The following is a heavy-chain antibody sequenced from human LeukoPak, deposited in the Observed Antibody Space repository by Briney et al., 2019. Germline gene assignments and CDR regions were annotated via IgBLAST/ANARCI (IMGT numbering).Heavy chain of an antibody. J-gene: IGHJ6*03. CDR3: AREDWLSSNYYYYMDV. CDR2: ISAYNGNT. CDR1: GYTFTGYY. D-gene: IGHD3-9*01. Sequence: AASVKVSCKASGYTFTGYYMHWVRQAPGQGLEWMGWISAYNGNTNYAQKLQGRVTMTTDTSTSTAYMELRSLRSDDTAVYYCAREDWLSSNYYYYMDVWGKGTTVTVSS. V-gene: IGHV1-18*04.